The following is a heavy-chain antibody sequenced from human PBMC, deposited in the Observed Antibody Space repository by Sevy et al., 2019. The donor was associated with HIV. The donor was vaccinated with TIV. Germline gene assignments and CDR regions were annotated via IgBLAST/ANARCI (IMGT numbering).Heavy chain of an antibody. CDR3: ARGYCGGGSCTAFDP. J-gene: IGHJ5*02. CDR2: MYSGGSP. Sequence: GGSLILSCAASGFSISNNYTAWVRQAPGKGLEWVSVMYSGGSPYYADSVKGRFALSRDMSKNTVYLQMNSLRAEDTAVYYCARGYCGGGSCTAFDPWGQGTLVTVSS. D-gene: IGHD2-15*01. CDR1: GFSISNNY. V-gene: IGHV3-53*01.